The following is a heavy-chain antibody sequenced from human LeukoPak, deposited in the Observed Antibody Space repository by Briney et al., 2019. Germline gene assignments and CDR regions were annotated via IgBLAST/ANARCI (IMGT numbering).Heavy chain of an antibody. Sequence: GGSLRLSCAASGFTFSTYSMTWVRQAPGKGLEWVANMKGDGSEIHYVDSVKGRFTISRDNAKNSLYLQMNYLRAEDTALYYCARPAYTAAYDLWGQGTMVTVSS. CDR1: GFTFSTYS. CDR2: MKGDGSEI. D-gene: IGHD3-16*01. J-gene: IGHJ3*01. V-gene: IGHV3-7*01. CDR3: ARPAYTAAYDL.